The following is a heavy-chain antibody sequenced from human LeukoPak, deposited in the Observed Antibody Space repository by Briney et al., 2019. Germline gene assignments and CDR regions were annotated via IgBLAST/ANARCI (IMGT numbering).Heavy chain of an antibody. Sequence: SETLSLTCTVSGGSITIYYWSWIRQPPGKGLEWIGYIYYSGSNKYNPSLKNRITMSRDTSKNQLSLKLSSVTAADTAIYYCASVKRRTMSWFDPWGQGTLVTVSS. CDR3: ASVKRRTMSWFDP. CDR1: GGSITIYY. J-gene: IGHJ5*02. D-gene: IGHD3-22*01. CDR2: IYYSGSN. V-gene: IGHV4-59*12.